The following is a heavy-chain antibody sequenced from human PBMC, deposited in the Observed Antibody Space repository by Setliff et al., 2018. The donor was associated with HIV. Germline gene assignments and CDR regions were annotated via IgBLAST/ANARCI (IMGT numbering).Heavy chain of an antibody. V-gene: IGHV3-53*01. CDR1: GFTVSSNY. J-gene: IGHJ3*02. D-gene: IGHD3-10*01. Sequence: LRLSCAASGFTVSSNYMSWVRQAPGKGLEWVSFIYSGGSTSYADSVKGRFTISRDNSKNTLYLQMNSLRAEDTAVYYCARVRLDGSARNDAFDSWGQGTMVTVSS. CDR3: ARVRLDGSARNDAFDS. CDR2: IYSGGST.